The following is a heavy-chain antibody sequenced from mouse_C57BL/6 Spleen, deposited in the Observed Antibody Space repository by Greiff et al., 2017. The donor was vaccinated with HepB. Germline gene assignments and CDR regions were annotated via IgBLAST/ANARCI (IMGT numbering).Heavy chain of an antibody. CDR1: GYTFTDYY. D-gene: IGHD2-1*01. Sequence: EVQLQQSGPELVKPGASVKISCKASGYTFTDYYMNWVKQSHGKSLEWIGDINPNNGGTSYNQKFKGKATLTVDKSSSTAYMELRSLTSEDSAVYYCASSPIYRRGAYWGQGTLVTVSA. CDR2: INPNNGGT. J-gene: IGHJ3*01. CDR3: ASSPIYRRGAY. V-gene: IGHV1-26*01.